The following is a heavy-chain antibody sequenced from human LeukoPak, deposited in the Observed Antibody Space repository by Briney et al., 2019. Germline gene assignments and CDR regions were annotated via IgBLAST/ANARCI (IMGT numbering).Heavy chain of an antibody. D-gene: IGHD2-2*02. Sequence: GGSLRLSCAASGFTFSSYAMSWVRQAPGKGLEWVSAISGSGGSTYYADTVKGRFTISRDNSKNTLYLQMNSLRAEDTAVYYCAKDRIVVVPAAIIYYFDYWGQGTLVTVSS. CDR3: AKDRIVVVPAAIIYYFDY. V-gene: IGHV3-23*01. CDR2: ISGSGGST. CDR1: GFTFSSYA. J-gene: IGHJ4*02.